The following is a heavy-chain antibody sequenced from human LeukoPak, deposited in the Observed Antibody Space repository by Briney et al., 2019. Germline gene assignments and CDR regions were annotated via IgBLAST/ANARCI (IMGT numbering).Heavy chain of an antibody. D-gene: IGHD5-24*01. V-gene: IGHV1-46*01. CDR3: ARDLGGYNSPDYYYYGMDV. CDR2: INPSGGST. Sequence: ASVKVSCKASGYTFTSYYMHWVRQAPGQGLEWMGIINPSGGSTSYAQKFQGRVTMTRDTSTSTAYMELSSLRSEDTAVYYCARDLGGYNSPDYYYYGMDVWGQGTTVTVSS. J-gene: IGHJ6*02. CDR1: GYTFTSYY.